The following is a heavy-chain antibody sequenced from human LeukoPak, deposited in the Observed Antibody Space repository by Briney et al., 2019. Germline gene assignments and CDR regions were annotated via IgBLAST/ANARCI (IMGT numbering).Heavy chain of an antibody. CDR2: ISDSGGNT. J-gene: IGHJ4*02. V-gene: IGHV3-23*01. D-gene: IGHD6-13*01. Sequence: PGGSLRLSCAASGFTFSSYAMSWVRQAPGKGLEWVSSISDSGGNTYYADSVKGRFTISRDSSKNTLYLQTNSLRAEDTAVYYCAKDLGAIGSSYYDDWGQGTLVTVSS. CDR1: GFTFSSYA. CDR3: AKDLGAIGSSYYDD.